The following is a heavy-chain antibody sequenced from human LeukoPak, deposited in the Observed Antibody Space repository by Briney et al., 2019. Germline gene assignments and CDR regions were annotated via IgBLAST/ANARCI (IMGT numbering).Heavy chain of an antibody. D-gene: IGHD6-19*01. CDR3: ARGPYSSGWYALIVPHEVFDY. Sequence: ASVKVSCKASGYTFTSYDINWVRQATGQGLEWMGWMNPNSGNTGYAQKFQGRVTMTRNTSISTAYMELSSLRSEDTAVYYCARGPYSSGWYALIVPHEVFDYWGQGTLVTVSS. CDR2: MNPNSGNT. V-gene: IGHV1-8*01. CDR1: GYTFTSYD. J-gene: IGHJ4*02.